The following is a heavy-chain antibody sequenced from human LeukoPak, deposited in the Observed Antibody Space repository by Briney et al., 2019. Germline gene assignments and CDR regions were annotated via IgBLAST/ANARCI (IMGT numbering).Heavy chain of an antibody. D-gene: IGHD3-22*01. CDR3: ATPLDYYDRSDSHQGGD. CDR2: ISSSSSYI. CDR1: GFTFSSYS. J-gene: IGHJ4*02. V-gene: IGHV3-21*04. Sequence: PGGSLRLSCVASGFTFSSYSMNWVRQAPGKGLEWVSSISSSSSYIYYADSVKGRFTISRDNAKNSLYLQMNSLRAEDTAVYYCATPLDYYDRSDSHQGGDWGQGTLVTVSS.